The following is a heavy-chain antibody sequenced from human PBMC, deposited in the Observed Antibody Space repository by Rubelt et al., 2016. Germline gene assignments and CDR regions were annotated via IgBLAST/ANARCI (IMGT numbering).Heavy chain of an antibody. J-gene: IGHJ6*03. D-gene: IGHD3-16*01. Sequence: QVQLVQSGAEVKKPGSSVKVSCKASGGTFASHAISWVRQAPGQGLEWMGTLIPLFHITTYAQKFQGRMTLTADEARTTGYMELSSLGSEDTAVYYCATFSSLYYLGVWGRGTAVIVSS. CDR2: LIPLFHIT. V-gene: IGHV1-69*18. CDR1: GGTFASHA. CDR3: ATFSSLYYLGV.